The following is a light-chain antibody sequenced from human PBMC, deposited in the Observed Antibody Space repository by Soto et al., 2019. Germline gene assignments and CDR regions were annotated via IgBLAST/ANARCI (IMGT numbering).Light chain of an antibody. CDR2: DVS. CDR1: SSDVGGYNY. CDR3: SSYTSSRTLDVV. V-gene: IGLV2-14*01. J-gene: IGLJ2*01. Sequence: QSALTQPASVSGSPGPSITISCTGTSSDVGGYNYVSWYQQHPGQAPKLLIYDVSNRPSGVSNRVSGSKSGNTASLTISGLHAEDEAEYYCSSYTSSRTLDVVFGGGTKVTVL.